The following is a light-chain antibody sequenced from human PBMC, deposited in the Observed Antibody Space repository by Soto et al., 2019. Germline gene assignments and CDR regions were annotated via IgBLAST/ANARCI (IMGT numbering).Light chain of an antibody. J-gene: IGLJ1*01. CDR2: EDS. V-gene: IGLV3-1*01. CDR1: NLGDKY. Sequence: SYELAQPHSVSVATAQTASITCSGYNLGDKYVFWYQLKPGQSPVEVIYEDSERPSNIPERFSGSTSGNTATLTIRGTQPMDEADYYCQAWDTNTVVFGTGTKVTDL. CDR3: QAWDTNTVV.